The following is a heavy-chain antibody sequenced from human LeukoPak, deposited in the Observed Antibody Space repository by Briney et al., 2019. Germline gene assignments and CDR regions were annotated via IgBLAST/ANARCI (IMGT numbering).Heavy chain of an antibody. V-gene: IGHV3-53*01. CDR1: GFTVSSNY. CDR3: ARDGDLGAFDI. Sequence: GGSLRLSCAASGFTVSSNYMSWVRQAPGKGREWVSAISGSGGSTYYADSVKGRFTISRDNVKNSLYLQMNSLRAEDTAVYYCARDGDLGAFDIWGQGTMVTVSS. CDR2: ISGSGGST. J-gene: IGHJ3*02.